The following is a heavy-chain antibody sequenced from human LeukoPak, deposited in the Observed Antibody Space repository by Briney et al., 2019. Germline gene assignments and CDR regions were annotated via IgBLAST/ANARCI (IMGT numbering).Heavy chain of an antibody. CDR3: ARGWTTVLAFDI. Sequence: SETLSLTCTVSGGSISSSSYYWGWIRQPPGKGLEWIGYIYYSGSTNYNPSLKSRVTISVDTSKNQFSLKLSSVTAADTAVYYCARGWTTVLAFDIWGQGTMVTVSS. V-gene: IGHV4-61*05. CDR1: GGSISSSSYY. J-gene: IGHJ3*02. D-gene: IGHD4-17*01. CDR2: IYYSGST.